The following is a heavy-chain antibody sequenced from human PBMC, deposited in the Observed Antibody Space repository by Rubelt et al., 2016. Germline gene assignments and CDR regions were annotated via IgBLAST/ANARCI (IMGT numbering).Heavy chain of an antibody. CDR2: IYYSGST. J-gene: IGHJ4*02. Sequence: QVQLQESGPGLVKPSETLSLTCTVSGGSISSGGYYWSWIRQHPGKGLEWIGYIYYSGSTYYNPSLKCRVTISVDTSKNQFSRKLSSVTAADTAVYYCARRYDFWSGYYRTRFDYWGQGTLVTVSS. CDR1: GGSISSGGYY. D-gene: IGHD3-3*01. CDR3: ARRYDFWSGYYRTRFDY. V-gene: IGHV4-31*03.